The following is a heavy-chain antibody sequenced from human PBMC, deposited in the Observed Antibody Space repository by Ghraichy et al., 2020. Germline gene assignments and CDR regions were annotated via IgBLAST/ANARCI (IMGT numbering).Heavy chain of an antibody. CDR3: ARQPMGIAVAPDGMDV. Sequence: SETLSLTCTVSGGSISSSSYYWGWIRQPPGKGLEWIGSIYYSGSTYYNPSLKSRVTISVDTSKNQFSLKLSSVTAADTAVYYCARQPMGIAVAPDGMDVWGQGTTVTVSS. CDR1: GGSISSSSYY. CDR2: IYYSGST. D-gene: IGHD6-19*01. J-gene: IGHJ6*02. V-gene: IGHV4-39*01.